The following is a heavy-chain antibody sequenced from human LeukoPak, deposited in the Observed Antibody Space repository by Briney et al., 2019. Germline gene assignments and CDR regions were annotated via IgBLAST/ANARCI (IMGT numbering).Heavy chain of an antibody. V-gene: IGHV4-59*12. D-gene: IGHD3-10*01. CDR2: IYYSGST. J-gene: IGHJ3*02. Sequence: SPSEALSLTCTVSGGSISNKYWSWIRQPPGKGLEWIGYIYYSGSTNYNPSLKSRVTISVDTSKNQFSLKLSSVTAADTAVYYCARLGSTHAFDIWGQGTMVTVSS. CDR1: GGSISNKY. CDR3: ARLGSTHAFDI.